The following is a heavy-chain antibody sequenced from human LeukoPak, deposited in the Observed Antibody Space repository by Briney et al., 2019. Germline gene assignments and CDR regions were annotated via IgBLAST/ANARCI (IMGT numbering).Heavy chain of an antibody. Sequence: GGSLRLSCAASGFTFSSYSMNWVRQAPGKGLEWVSSISSSSYTYYADSVKGRFTISRDNAKNSLYLQMNSLRAEDTAVYYCASLPYGDYGFGYWGQGTLVTVSS. CDR2: ISSSSYT. D-gene: IGHD4-17*01. J-gene: IGHJ4*02. CDR1: GFTFSSYS. CDR3: ASLPYGDYGFGY. V-gene: IGHV3-21*01.